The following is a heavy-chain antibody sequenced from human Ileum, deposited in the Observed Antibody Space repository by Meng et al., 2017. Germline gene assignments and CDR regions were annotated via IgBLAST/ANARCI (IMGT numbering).Heavy chain of an antibody. CDR1: GITFSGSA. CDR2: IRSKANSYAT. V-gene: IGHV3-73*01. CDR3: TRAFEYGTSSDAFDF. Sequence: GESLKISCAASGITFSGSAMHWVRQASGKGLEWVGRIRSKANSYATTYGESVKGRFTISRDDSKNTAYLQMNSLKTEDTALYYCTRAFEYGTSSDAFDFWGQGTMVTVSS. J-gene: IGHJ3*01. D-gene: IGHD6-6*01.